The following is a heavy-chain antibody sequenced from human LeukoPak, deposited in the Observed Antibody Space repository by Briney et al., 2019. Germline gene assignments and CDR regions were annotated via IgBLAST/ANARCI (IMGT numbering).Heavy chain of an antibody. Sequence: GGSLRLSSAASGFTFSSYAMNCVRQAPGQGLKWVSYIGGSGARTYYAGSVKGRFTISRDNSKNPMHLQINSLRAEDTAVDYCAKARIVVVPPADVLDVWGQGTLATVSS. CDR2: IGGSGART. CDR1: GFTFSSYA. V-gene: IGHV3-23*01. D-gene: IGHD3-22*01. CDR3: AKARIVVVPPADVLDV. J-gene: IGHJ3*01.